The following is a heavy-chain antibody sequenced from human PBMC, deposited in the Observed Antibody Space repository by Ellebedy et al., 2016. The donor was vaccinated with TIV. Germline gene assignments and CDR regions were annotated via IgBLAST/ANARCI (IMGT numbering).Heavy chain of an antibody. Sequence: AASVKVSCKASGYTFTRYYMHWARQAPGQGLEWMGIVNPSGGSTSYAQKLQGRVTMTRDTSTSTVYMELSSLRSEDTAVYYCARDNLEDFWRGYPDYWGQGTLVTVSS. V-gene: IGHV1-46*04. CDR3: ARDNLEDFWRGYPDY. CDR1: GYTFTRYY. D-gene: IGHD3-3*01. J-gene: IGHJ4*02. CDR2: VNPSGGST.